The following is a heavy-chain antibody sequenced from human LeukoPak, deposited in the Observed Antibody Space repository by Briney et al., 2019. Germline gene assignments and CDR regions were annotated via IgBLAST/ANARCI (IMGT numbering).Heavy chain of an antibody. V-gene: IGHV7-4-1*02. Sequence: GASVKVSRKASGYTFTSYDINWVRQAPGQGLEWMGWINTNTGNPTYAQGFTGRFVFSLDTSVSTAYLQISSLKAEDTAVYYCSTWEYGSGSYYNGPFDYWGQGTLVTVSS. CDR3: STWEYGSGSYYNGPFDY. CDR1: GYTFTSYD. CDR2: INTNTGNP. J-gene: IGHJ4*02. D-gene: IGHD3-10*01.